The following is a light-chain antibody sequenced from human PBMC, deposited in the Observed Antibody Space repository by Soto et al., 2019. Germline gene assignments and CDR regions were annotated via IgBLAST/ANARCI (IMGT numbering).Light chain of an antibody. CDR2: DAS. CDR3: QQRSDWPALT. CDR1: QSVSSY. V-gene: IGKV3-11*01. Sequence: EIVLTQSPATLSLSPGERATLSCRASQSVSSYLAWYQQKPGQAPRLLISDASNRSTGIPARFSGSGSGTAFTLTTSSLEPEDFAVYSCQQRSDWPALTFGGGTKVEIK. J-gene: IGKJ4*01.